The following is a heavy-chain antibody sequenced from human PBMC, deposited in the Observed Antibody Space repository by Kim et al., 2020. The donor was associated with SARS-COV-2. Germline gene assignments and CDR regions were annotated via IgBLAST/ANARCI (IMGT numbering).Heavy chain of an antibody. Sequence: GRFTISRDNSKNTLYLQMNSLRAEDTAVYYCARDHVAAAGPGYYYYGMDVWGQGTTVTVSS. J-gene: IGHJ6*02. D-gene: IGHD6-13*01. CDR3: ARDHVAAAGPGYYYYGMDV. V-gene: IGHV3-30*07.